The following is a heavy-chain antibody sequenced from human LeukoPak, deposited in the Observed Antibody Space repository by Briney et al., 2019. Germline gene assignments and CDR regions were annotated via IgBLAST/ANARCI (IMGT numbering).Heavy chain of an antibody. CDR1: GFTFSNYG. D-gene: IGHD5-18*01. J-gene: IGHJ4*02. CDR2: LISSGATT. CDR3: AENAGYSYGLYYFDY. V-gene: IGHV3-23*01. Sequence: PGGTLRLSCAASGFTFSNYGMSWVRQAPGKGLEWVSSLISSGATTYYADSVKGRFTISRDNSKSTVHLQMDSLRAEDSAIYYCAENAGYSYGLYYFDYWGQGTLVTVSS.